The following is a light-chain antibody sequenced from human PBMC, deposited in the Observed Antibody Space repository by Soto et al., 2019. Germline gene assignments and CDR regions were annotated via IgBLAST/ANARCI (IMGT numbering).Light chain of an antibody. V-gene: IGLV1-40*01. CDR1: SSNLGAGYE. J-gene: IGLJ7*01. CDR2: GNT. Sequence: QSVLTQPPSVSGAPGQRVTISCTGSSSNLGAGYEVHWYQQLPGAAPKLLIYGNTNRPSGVPDRFSGSKSGTSASLAITGLQAGDEADYYCQSYDSSLCGSVFGGGTQLTVL. CDR3: QSYDSSLCGSV.